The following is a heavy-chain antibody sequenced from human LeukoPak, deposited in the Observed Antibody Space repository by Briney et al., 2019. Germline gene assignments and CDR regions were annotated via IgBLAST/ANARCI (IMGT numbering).Heavy chain of an antibody. D-gene: IGHD6-19*01. J-gene: IGHJ3*02. CDR1: GYTFTGYF. V-gene: IGHV1-2*02. CDR2: INPNSGDT. CDR3: AKVMAGTVAFDI. Sequence: ASVKVSCKASGYTFTGYFVHWVRQAPGQGLEWMGWINPNSGDTHYVQKFLGRVTMTRDTSISTAYTELSRLSSDDTAVYYCAKVMAGTVAFDIWGQGTMVTVSP.